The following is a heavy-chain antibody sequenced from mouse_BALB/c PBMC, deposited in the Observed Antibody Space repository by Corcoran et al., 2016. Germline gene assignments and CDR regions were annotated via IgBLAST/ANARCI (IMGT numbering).Heavy chain of an antibody. V-gene: IGHV14-3*02. CDR3: ARWVRRPDY. CDR1: GFNIKDSY. J-gene: IGHJ2*01. CDR2: IDPANGNT. D-gene: IGHD2-14*01. Sequence: EDQLQQSGAVLVKPGASVKLSCTASGFNIKDSYMHWLKQRPEQGLEWIGRIDPANGNTKYDPKFQGKATITADTSSNTAYLQLSSLTSEDTAVYYCARWVRRPDYWGQGTTLTVSS.